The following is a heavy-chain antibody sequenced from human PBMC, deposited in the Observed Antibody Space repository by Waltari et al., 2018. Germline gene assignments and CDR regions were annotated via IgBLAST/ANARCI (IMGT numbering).Heavy chain of an antibody. D-gene: IGHD1-26*01. CDR1: GYSISSGYY. Sequence: QVQLQESGPGLVKPSETLSLTCTVSGYSISSGYYWGWIRQPPGKGLEWIGSIYHSGSTYSNPSLKSRVTISVDTSKNQFSLKLSSVTAADTAVYYCARSRGWSQRNGAFDIWGQGTMVTVSS. CDR3: ARSRGWSQRNGAFDI. CDR2: IYHSGST. J-gene: IGHJ3*02. V-gene: IGHV4-38-2*02.